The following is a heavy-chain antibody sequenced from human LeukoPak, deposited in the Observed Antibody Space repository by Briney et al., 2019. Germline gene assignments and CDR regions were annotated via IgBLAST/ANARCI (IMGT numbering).Heavy chain of an antibody. Sequence: GGSLRLSCAASGFTFSMYAMNWVRQAPGKGLEWVSGISGSGGSTYYADSVKGRFTIPRDNSKNTLYLQMNSLRAEDTAVYHCAKGRKSYYYGMDVWGQGTTVTVS. J-gene: IGHJ6*02. CDR3: AKGRKSYYYGMDV. V-gene: IGHV3-23*01. CDR2: ISGSGGST. CDR1: GFTFSMYA.